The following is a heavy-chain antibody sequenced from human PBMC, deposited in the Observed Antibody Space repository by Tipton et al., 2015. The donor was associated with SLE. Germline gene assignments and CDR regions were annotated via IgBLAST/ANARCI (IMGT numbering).Heavy chain of an antibody. V-gene: IGHV4-61*01. Sequence: LRLSCTVSGGSISSSSYYWSWIRQPPGKGLEWIGYNYYSGSTNYNPSLKSRVTISAGTSKNQFSLKLSSVTAADTAVYYCARRGGDAFDIWGQGTMVTVSS. CDR1: GGSISSSSYY. CDR3: ARRGGDAFDI. D-gene: IGHD6-25*01. J-gene: IGHJ3*02. CDR2: NYYSGST.